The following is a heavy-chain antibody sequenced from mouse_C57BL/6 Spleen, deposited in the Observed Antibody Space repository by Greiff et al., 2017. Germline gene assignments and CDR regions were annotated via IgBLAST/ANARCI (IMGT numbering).Heavy chain of an antibody. CDR1: GYAFTNYL. D-gene: IGHD1-1*01. V-gene: IGHV1-54*01. Sequence: QVQLQQSGAELVRPGTSVKVSCKASGYAFTNYLIEWVKQRPGQGLEWIGVINPGSGGTNYNEKFKGKATLTADKSSSTAYMQLSSLPSEDSAVYFCARELDYYGSSDWYFDVWGTGTTVTVSS. CDR3: ARELDYYGSSDWYFDV. J-gene: IGHJ1*03. CDR2: INPGSGGT.